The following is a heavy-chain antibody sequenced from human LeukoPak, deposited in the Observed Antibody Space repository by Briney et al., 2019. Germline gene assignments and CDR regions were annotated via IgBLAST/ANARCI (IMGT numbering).Heavy chain of an antibody. Sequence: GGSLRLSCAASGFTFSGSAMHWVRQAPGKGLEWVAVISYDGSNKYYADSVKGRFTISRDNSKNTLYLQMNSLGAEDTAVYYCAKGAIVGATSRYYYYMDVWGKGTTVTVSS. CDR3: AKGAIVGATSRYYYYMDV. CDR1: GFTFSGSA. CDR2: ISYDGSNK. D-gene: IGHD1-26*01. V-gene: IGHV3-30-3*01. J-gene: IGHJ6*03.